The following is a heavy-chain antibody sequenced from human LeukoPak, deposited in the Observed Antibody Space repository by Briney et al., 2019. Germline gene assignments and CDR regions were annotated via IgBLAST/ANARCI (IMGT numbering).Heavy chain of an antibody. CDR3: ATATRYCSSTSCHLLRWFDP. J-gene: IGHJ5*02. Sequence: ASVKVSCKVSGYTLTELSMHWVRQAPGKGLEWMGGFDSEDGETIYAQKFQGRVTMTEDTSTDTAYMELSSLRSEDTAVYYCATATRYCSSTSCHLLRWFDPWGQGTLVTVSS. V-gene: IGHV1-24*01. CDR1: GYTLTELS. CDR2: FDSEDGET. D-gene: IGHD2-2*01.